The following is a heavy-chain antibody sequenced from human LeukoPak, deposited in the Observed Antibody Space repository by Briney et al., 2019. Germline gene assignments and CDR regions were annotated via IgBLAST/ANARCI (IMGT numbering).Heavy chain of an antibody. Sequence: ASVKVSCKASGYTFTGYYMHWVRQAPGQGLEWMGWINPNSGGTNYAQKFQGRVTMTRDTSISTAYMELSRLRSDDTAVYYCARDLEEQLVRNYYYYMDVWGKGTTVTVSS. J-gene: IGHJ6*03. CDR2: INPNSGGT. V-gene: IGHV1-2*02. CDR3: ARDLEEQLVRNYYYYMDV. CDR1: GYTFTGYY. D-gene: IGHD6-6*01.